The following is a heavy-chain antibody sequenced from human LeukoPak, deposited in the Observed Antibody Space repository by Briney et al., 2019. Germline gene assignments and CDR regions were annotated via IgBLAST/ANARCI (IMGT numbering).Heavy chain of an antibody. D-gene: IGHD4-23*01. CDR3: ARRAGGYSHPYDY. J-gene: IGHJ4*02. CDR1: GFTFSSYG. Sequence: GGSLRLSCAASGFTFSSYGMHWVRQAPGKGLEGVAFIRYDGSNKYYADSVKGRFTISRDNSKNTLYLQMNSLRAEDTAVYYCARRAGGYSHPYDYWGQGILVTVSS. V-gene: IGHV3-30*02. CDR2: IRYDGSNK.